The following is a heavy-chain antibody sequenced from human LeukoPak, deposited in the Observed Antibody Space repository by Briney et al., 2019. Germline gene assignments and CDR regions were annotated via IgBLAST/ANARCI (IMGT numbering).Heavy chain of an antibody. CDR1: GGSISSYY. D-gene: IGHD5-24*01. CDR3: ARKDGDI. CDR2: IYYSGST. J-gene: IGHJ3*02. Sequence: SETLSLTCTVSGGSISSYYWSWIRQPPGKGLEWIGYIYYSGSTNYNPSLKSRVTMPVDSSKNQFSLKVSSVTAADTAVYYCARKDGDIWGQGTMVTVSS. V-gene: IGHV4-59*12.